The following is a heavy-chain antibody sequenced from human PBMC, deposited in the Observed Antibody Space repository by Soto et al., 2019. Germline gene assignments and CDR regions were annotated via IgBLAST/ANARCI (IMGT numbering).Heavy chain of an antibody. D-gene: IGHD4-17*01. Sequence: PSETLSLTCTVSGGSIGSYHWSWVRQPPGKGLEWIASVYYTGTTNYNPSLGSRVTISIDAPENQISLKLTSVTAADTAFYYCARDTVLTGMFDIWGQGTLVTVS. CDR1: GGSIGSYH. J-gene: IGHJ4*02. V-gene: IGHV4-59*01. CDR3: ARDTVLTGMFDI. CDR2: VYYTGTT.